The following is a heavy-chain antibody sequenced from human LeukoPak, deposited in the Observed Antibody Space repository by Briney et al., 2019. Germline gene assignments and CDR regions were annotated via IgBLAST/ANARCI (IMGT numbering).Heavy chain of an antibody. Sequence: SETLSLTCTVSGGSISGYFWSWIRQPPGKELEFIGYIHYTGSTNYNPSLKSRVTISVDTSKNQFSLKLSSVTAADTAVYYCARLWGYYDILTGYRDHWGQGTLVTVSS. D-gene: IGHD3-9*01. V-gene: IGHV4-59*12. CDR3: ARLWGYYDILTGYRDH. CDR2: IHYTGST. CDR1: GGSISGYF. J-gene: IGHJ5*02.